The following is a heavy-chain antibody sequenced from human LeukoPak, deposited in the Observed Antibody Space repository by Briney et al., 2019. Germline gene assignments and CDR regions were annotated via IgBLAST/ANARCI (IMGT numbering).Heavy chain of an antibody. D-gene: IGHD4-11*01. CDR1: GYTLTGQY. V-gene: IGHV7-4-1*02. CDR3: ARVGATVTTTLDYFDY. J-gene: IGHJ4*02. CDR2: INTNTGNP. Sequence: GASVKVSCKASGYTLTGQYMHWVRQAPGQGLEWMGWINTNTGNPTYAQGFTGRFVFSLDTSVSTAYLQISSLKAEDTAVYYCARVGATVTTTLDYFDYWGQGTLVTVSS.